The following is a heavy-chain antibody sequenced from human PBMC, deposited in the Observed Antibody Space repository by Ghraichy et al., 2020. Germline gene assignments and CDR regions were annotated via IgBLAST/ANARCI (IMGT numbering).Heavy chain of an antibody. CDR2: IIPILGIA. CDR1: GGTFSSYA. CDR3: ARALGTMGFDP. J-gene: IGHJ5*02. Sequence: SVKVSCKASGGTFSSYAISWVRQAPGQGLEWMGRIIPILGIANYAQKFQGRVTITADKSTSTAYMELSSLRSEDTAVYYCARALGTMGFDPWGQGTLVTVSS. D-gene: IGHD3-10*01. V-gene: IGHV1-69*04.